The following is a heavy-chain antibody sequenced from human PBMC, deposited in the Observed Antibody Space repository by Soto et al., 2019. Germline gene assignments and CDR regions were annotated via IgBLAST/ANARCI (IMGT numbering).Heavy chain of an antibody. CDR3: ANLLPFDY. CDR1: GFTFSSYG. Sequence: QVQLVESGGGVVQPGRSLRLSCAASGFTFSSYGMHWVRQAPGKGLEWVAVISYDGSNKYYADSVKGRFTISRDNSKNTLYLQMTSLRAEDTAVYYCANLLPFDYWGQGTLVTVSS. V-gene: IGHV3-30*18. J-gene: IGHJ4*02. CDR2: ISYDGSNK.